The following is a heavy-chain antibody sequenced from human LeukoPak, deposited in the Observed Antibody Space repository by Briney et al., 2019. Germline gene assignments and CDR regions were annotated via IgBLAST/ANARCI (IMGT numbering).Heavy chain of an antibody. CDR1: GFTFSDYY. V-gene: IGHV3-11*01. Sequence: GGSLRLSCAASGFTFSDYYMSWIRQAPGKGLEWVSYISSSGSTIYYADSVKGRFTISRDNAKNSLYLQMNSLRAEDTAVYYCARDIAVAGTHYYYGMDVWSQGTTVTVSS. CDR3: ARDIAVAGTHYYYGMDV. D-gene: IGHD6-19*01. J-gene: IGHJ6*02. CDR2: ISSSGSTI.